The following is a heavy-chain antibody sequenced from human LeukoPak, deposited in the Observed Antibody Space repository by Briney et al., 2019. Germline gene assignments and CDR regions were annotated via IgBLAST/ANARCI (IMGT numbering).Heavy chain of an antibody. CDR2: IYYSGST. V-gene: IGHV4-59*01. Sequence: TSETLSLTCTVSGGSISSYYWSWIRQPPGKGLEWIGYIYYSGSTNYNPSLKSRVTISVDTSKNQFSLKLSSVTAADTAVYYCARGDYDILTGYPQFDPWGQGTLVTVSS. J-gene: IGHJ5*02. D-gene: IGHD3-9*01. CDR3: ARGDYDILTGYPQFDP. CDR1: GGSISSYY.